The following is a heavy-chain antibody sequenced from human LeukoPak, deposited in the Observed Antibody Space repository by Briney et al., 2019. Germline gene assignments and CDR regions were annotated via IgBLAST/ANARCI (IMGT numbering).Heavy chain of an antibody. Sequence: PSETLSLTCTVSGGSISSYYWSWIRQPPGKGLEWIGYIYYSGSTHYNPSLKSRVTISVDTSKNQFSLKLSSVTAEDTAVYYCARRSAAKDAFDIWGQGIMVTVSS. CDR1: GGSISSYY. CDR2: IYYSGST. V-gene: IGHV4-59*12. J-gene: IGHJ3*02. CDR3: ARRSAAKDAFDI. D-gene: IGHD6-25*01.